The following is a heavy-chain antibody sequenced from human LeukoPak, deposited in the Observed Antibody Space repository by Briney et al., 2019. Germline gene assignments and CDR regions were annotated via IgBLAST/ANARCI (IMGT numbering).Heavy chain of an antibody. CDR3: AEEGNTALVTGYFDL. CDR1: GIFGSYV. Sequence: SVKVSCKASGIFGSYVISWVRQAPGQGLEWMGGIIPVSGSTHYAQKFQGRLTITADESTSTVYMEMSSLRSEDTAMYYCAEEGNTALVTGYFDLWGRGTLVTVSA. V-gene: IGHV1-69*01. D-gene: IGHD5-18*01. CDR2: IIPVSGST. J-gene: IGHJ2*01.